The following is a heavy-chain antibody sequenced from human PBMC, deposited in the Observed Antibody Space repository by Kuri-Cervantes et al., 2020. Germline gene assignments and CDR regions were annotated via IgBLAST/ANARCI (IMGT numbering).Heavy chain of an antibody. CDR1: GGSVSSGCYY. J-gene: IGHJ6*03. Sequence: SEILSLTCTVSGGSVSSGCYYSSWIRQPPGKGLEWIGEINRSRSTNYNPSLKSRVTISVDTSKNQFSLKLSSVTAADTAVYYCASTHDSSGPSFYYYYYMDVWGKGTTVTVSS. CDR2: INRSRST. V-gene: IGHV4-61*01. CDR3: ASTHDSSGPSFYYYYYMDV. D-gene: IGHD3-22*01.